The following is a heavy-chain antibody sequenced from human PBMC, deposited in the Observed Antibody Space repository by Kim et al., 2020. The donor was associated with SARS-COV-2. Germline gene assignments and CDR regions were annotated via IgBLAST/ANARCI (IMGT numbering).Heavy chain of an antibody. Sequence: VKGRFTISRDNAKNSLYLQMNSLRAEDTAVYYCARDLGYCTSTSCQGIDYWGQGTLVTVSS. D-gene: IGHD2-2*01. J-gene: IGHJ4*02. V-gene: IGHV3-21*01. CDR3: ARDLGYCTSTSCQGIDY.